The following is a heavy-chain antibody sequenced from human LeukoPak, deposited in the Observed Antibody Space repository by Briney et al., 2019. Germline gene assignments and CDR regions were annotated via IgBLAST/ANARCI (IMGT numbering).Heavy chain of an antibody. CDR2: IRYDGSNK. V-gene: IGHV3-30*02. D-gene: IGHD3-3*01. Sequence: PGGSLRLSCAASGFTFSSYGMHWVRQAPGKGLEWVAFIRYDGSNKYYADSVKGRFTISRDNSKNTLYLQMNSLRAEDTAVYYCAKVGDDFWSGYLGYWGQGTLVTVSS. J-gene: IGHJ4*02. CDR3: AKVGDDFWSGYLGY. CDR1: GFTFSSYG.